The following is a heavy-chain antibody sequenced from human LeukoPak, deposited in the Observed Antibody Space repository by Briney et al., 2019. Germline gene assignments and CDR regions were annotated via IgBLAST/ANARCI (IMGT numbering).Heavy chain of an antibody. J-gene: IGHJ4*02. CDR1: GGSISSSSYY. Sequence: PSETLSLTCTVSGGSISSSSYYWGWVRQPPGKGLEWIGSIYYSGSTYYNPSLTSRVTISIDTSKNQFSLKLSSVTAADTSVYYCARLGAFDYWGQGTLVTVSS. CDR3: ARLGAFDY. V-gene: IGHV4-39*01. D-gene: IGHD4/OR15-4a*01. CDR2: IYYSGST.